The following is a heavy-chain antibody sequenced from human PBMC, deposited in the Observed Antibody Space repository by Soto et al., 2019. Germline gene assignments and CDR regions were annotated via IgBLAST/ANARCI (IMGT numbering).Heavy chain of an antibody. CDR1: GGTFSSYA. V-gene: IGHV1-69*01. Sequence: QVQLVQSGAEVKKPGSSVKVSCKASGGTFSSYAISWVRQAPGQGLEWMGGIIPIFGTANYAKKFQGRVTNTADESPSTAYMALRSLSSEDTAVYYCARGRCGGRCPHFDYWGQGTLVTVSS. CDR2: IIPIFGTA. CDR3: ARGRCGGRCPHFDY. D-gene: IGHD2-15*01. J-gene: IGHJ4*02.